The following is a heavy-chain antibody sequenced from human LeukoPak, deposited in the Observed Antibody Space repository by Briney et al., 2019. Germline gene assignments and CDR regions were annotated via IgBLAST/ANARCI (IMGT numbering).Heavy chain of an antibody. D-gene: IGHD5-18*01. CDR3: ARDRGYSHGYEYAY. CDR1: GFTVSSNY. J-gene: IGHJ4*02. Sequence: GGSLRLSCAASGFTVSSNYMSWVRQAPGKGLEWVSVIYSGGRTYYADSVKGRFTISRDNSKNTLYLQMNNLRAEDTAVYYCARDRGYSHGYEYAYWGQGTLVTVSS. V-gene: IGHV3-53*01. CDR2: IYSGGRT.